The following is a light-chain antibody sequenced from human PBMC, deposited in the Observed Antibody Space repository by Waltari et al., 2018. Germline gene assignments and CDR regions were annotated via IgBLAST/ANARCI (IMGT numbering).Light chain of an antibody. CDR2: EVT. CDR3: SSFAGTKNWV. J-gene: IGLJ3*02. V-gene: IGLV2-8*01. Sequence: QSALTQPPSASGSPGQSVTISCTGTSSDVGGYNFVSWYQQLPGNAPKLMIFEVTKRPSGVPDRFSGSKSGNTAFLTVSGLQAEDEADYYCSSFAGTKNWVFGGGTKLTVL. CDR1: SSDVGGYNF.